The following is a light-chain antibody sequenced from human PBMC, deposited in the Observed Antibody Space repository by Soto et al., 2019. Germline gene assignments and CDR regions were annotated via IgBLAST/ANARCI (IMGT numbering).Light chain of an antibody. CDR2: GAS. V-gene: IGKV3-20*01. CDR1: QSVTRNY. Sequence: EIVLTQSPGTLSLSPGERGTLSCRASQSVTRNYLAWYQQKPGQAPRLLIYGASSRATGIPDRFSGSGSGTDFTLTISRLEPEEFAVYFCQQYGTSPLTFGPGSKVDIK. CDR3: QQYGTSPLT. J-gene: IGKJ3*01.